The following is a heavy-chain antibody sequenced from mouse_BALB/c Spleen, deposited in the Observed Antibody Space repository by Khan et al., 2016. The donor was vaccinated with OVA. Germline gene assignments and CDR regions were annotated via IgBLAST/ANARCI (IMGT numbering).Heavy chain of an antibody. Sequence: EVELVESGGGLVKPGGSLKLSCAASGFTFSNYAMSWVRQTPEKRLEWVASISSGGRTYYPDSVKGRFTISRDNARNILYLQMSSLRSEDTAMYYCAGDDWFAYWGQGTLVTVSA. CDR3: AGDDWFAY. J-gene: IGHJ3*01. CDR1: GFTFSNYA. V-gene: IGHV5-6-5*01. CDR2: ISSGGRT.